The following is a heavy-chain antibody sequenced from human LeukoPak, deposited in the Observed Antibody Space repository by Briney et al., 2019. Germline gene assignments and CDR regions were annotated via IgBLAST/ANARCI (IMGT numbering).Heavy chain of an antibody. CDR1: GFTFSSNA. J-gene: IGHJ4*02. CDR3: ARGTYDFSSDYYNPPFDY. D-gene: IGHD3-3*01. V-gene: IGHV3-30-3*01. CDR2: ISYDGNNK. Sequence: GGSLRLSCAASGFTFSSNAMHWIRQAPGKGLEWVAVISYDGNNKYYVDSVKGRFTISRDNSKNTLYLQVNSLRAEDTAVHYCARGTYDFSSDYYNPPFDYWGQGTLVTVSS.